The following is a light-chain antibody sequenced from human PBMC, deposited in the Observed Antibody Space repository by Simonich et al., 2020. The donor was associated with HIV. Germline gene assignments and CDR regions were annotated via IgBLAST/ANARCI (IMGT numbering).Light chain of an antibody. CDR3: QQFYSAPLT. Sequence: DIVMTQSPDSLAVSLGERATINCKSSQSLLYSPSNKNYLAWYQQRPGQPPKLLIYWASTRESGVPDRISGSGSGTDFTLTISSLQAEDVAVYYCQQFYSAPLTFGGGTKVEIK. V-gene: IGKV4-1*01. CDR1: QSLLYSPSNKNY. J-gene: IGKJ4*01. CDR2: WAS.